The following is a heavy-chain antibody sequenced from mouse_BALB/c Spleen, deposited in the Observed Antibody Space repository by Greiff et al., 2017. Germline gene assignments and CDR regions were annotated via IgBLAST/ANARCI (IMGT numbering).Heavy chain of an antibody. V-gene: IGHV5-17*02. J-gene: IGHJ4*01. CDR1: GFTFSSFG. CDR3: ARDGNYVLYYAMDY. D-gene: IGHD2-1*01. CDR2: ISSGSSTI. Sequence: EVQLQESGGGLVQPGGSRKLSCAASGFTFSSFGMHWVRQAPEKGLEWVAYISSGSSTIYYADTVKGRFTISRDNPKNTLFLQMTSLRSEDTAMYYCARDGNYVLYYAMDYWGQGTSVTVSS.